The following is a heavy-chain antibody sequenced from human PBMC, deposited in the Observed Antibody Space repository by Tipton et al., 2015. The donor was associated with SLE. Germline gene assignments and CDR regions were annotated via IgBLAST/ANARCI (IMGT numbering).Heavy chain of an antibody. Sequence: TLSLTCNVSGASISSHYWSWIRQSPGKGLEWIGYMYYSRSTSYSPSLKSRATMSLDTSKNQFSLKLNSVTAADTAVYYCAREFLNPVTTVHYYFDLWGRGTLVTVSS. CDR1: GASISSHY. D-gene: IGHD4-11*01. V-gene: IGHV4-59*11. J-gene: IGHJ2*01. CDR2: MYYSRST. CDR3: AREFLNPVTTVHYYFDL.